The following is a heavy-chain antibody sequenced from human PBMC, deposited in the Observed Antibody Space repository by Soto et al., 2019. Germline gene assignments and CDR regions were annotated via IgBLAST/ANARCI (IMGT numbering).Heavy chain of an antibody. Sequence: QVQLVESGGGVVQPGRSLRLSCAASGFTFSSYGMHWVRQAPGKGLEWVAVISYDGSNKYYADSVKGRFTISRDNSKNXLXXQMNSLRAEDTAVYYCAKDSYDSSGYFLYYYGMDVWGQGTTVTVSS. V-gene: IGHV3-30*18. D-gene: IGHD3-22*01. CDR3: AKDSYDSSGYFLYYYGMDV. CDR1: GFTFSSYG. J-gene: IGHJ6*02. CDR2: ISYDGSNK.